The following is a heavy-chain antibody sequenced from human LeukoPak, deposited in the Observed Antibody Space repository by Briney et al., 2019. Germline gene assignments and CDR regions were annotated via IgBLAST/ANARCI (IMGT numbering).Heavy chain of an antibody. CDR2: IYYSGST. D-gene: IGHD6-13*01. J-gene: IGHJ4*02. CDR3: ARDSQGGARWWGDPGTEPQLAHFDY. CDR1: GGSISSNSYY. Sequence: PSETLSLTCTVSGGSISSNSYYWGWIRQPPGKGLEWIGYIYYSGSTYYNPSLKSRVTISVDTSKNQFSLKLSSVTAADTAVYYCARDSQGGARWWGDPGTEPQLAHFDYWGQGILVSVSA. V-gene: IGHV4-39*07.